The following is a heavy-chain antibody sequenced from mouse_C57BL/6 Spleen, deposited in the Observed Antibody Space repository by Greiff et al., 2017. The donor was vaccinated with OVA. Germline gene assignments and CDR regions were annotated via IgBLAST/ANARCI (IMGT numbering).Heavy chain of an antibody. J-gene: IGHJ1*03. CDR1: GYTFTSYW. V-gene: IGHV1-55*01. Sequence: VQLQQPGAELVKPGASVKMSCKASGYTFTSYWITWVKQRPGQGLEWIGDIYPGSGSTNYNEKFKSKATLTVDTSSSTAYMQLSSLTAEDSAVDYCARRGYGSGGFDVWGTGTTVTVSS. CDR3: ARRGYGSGGFDV. D-gene: IGHD1-1*01. CDR2: IYPGSGST.